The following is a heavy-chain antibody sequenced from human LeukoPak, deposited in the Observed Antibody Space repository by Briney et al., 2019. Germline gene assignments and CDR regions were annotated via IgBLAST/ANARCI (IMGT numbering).Heavy chain of an antibody. Sequence: GGSLRLSCTASGFIFNKYWMSWVRQAPGKGLEWVATVREDGAVKYYVDSVKGRITISRDHAKNSLYLQMNSLSAEDTAVYYCAELGITMIGGVWGKGTTVTISS. CDR1: GFIFNKYW. CDR2: VREDGAVK. V-gene: IGHV3-7*01. J-gene: IGHJ6*04. D-gene: IGHD3-10*02. CDR3: AELGITMIGGV.